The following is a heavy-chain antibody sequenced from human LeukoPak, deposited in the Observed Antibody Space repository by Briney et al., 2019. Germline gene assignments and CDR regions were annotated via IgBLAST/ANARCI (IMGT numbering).Heavy chain of an antibody. CDR1: GGSISSGGYS. CDR3: ARAIGRAVPAAMIWRVERRGGVATYFDY. J-gene: IGHJ4*02. V-gene: IGHV4-30-4*07. D-gene: IGHD2-2*01. Sequence: SETLSLTCTVSGGSISSGGYSWSWIRQPPGKGLEWIGYIHYSGSTYYNPSLKSRVTISVDTSKNQFSLKLSSVTAADTAVYYCARAIGRAVPAAMIWRVERRGGVATYFDYWGQGTLVTVSS. CDR2: IHYSGST.